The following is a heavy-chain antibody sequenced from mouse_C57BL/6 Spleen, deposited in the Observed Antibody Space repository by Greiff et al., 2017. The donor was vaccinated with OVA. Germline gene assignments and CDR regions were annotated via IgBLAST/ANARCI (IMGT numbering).Heavy chain of an antibody. D-gene: IGHD1-1*01. CDR3: TYGSSSAWFAY. CDR2: IHPNSGSP. V-gene: IGHV1-64*01. CDR1: GYTFTSYW. Sequence: QVQLQQPGAELVKPGASVKLSCKASGYTFTSYWMHWVKPRPGQGLEWIGMIHPNSGSPHYNEKFKSKATLTVDKSSSTAYMQLSSLTSEDAAVYYCTYGSSSAWFAYWGQGTLVTVSA. J-gene: IGHJ3*01.